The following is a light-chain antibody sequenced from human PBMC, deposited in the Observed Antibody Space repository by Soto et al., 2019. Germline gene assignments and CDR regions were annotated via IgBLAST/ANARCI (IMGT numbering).Light chain of an antibody. CDR2: ENK. CDR3: ATWDSSLSTGV. J-gene: IGLJ3*02. Sequence: QSVLTQPPSVSAAPGQKVTISCSGSSSNIGNNFVSWYQHLPGTAPKLLIYENKKRPTGIPDRFAGSKSGTSATRGIPGLQTGEDADYYCATWDSSLSTGVFGGGTKLTVL. CDR1: SSNIGNNF. V-gene: IGLV1-51*02.